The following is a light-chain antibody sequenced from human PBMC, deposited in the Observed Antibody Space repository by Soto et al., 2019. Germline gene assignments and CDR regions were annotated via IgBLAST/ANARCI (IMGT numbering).Light chain of an antibody. CDR1: SSDIGSYDR. CDR2: EGT. V-gene: IGLV2-18*02. Sequence: QSALTQPPSVSGSPGQSVTISCIGTSSDIGSYDRVSWYQQSPGTAPKLIIYEGTNRPSGVAGRFSGSKSGNTASLTISGLQAEDEADYYCTSYTTGTALVFGGGTKVT. J-gene: IGLJ3*02. CDR3: TSYTTGTALV.